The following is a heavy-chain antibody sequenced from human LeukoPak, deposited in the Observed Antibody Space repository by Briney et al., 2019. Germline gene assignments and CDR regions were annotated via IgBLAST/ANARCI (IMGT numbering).Heavy chain of an antibody. Sequence: SETLSLTCTVSDGSITNYDWSWVRQPPGKGPEFIGYIHYSGTANYNPSLKSRVTMSVDTSKNQFSLRLGSVTAADTAVYYCARAYAFPSFDYWGQGTLVTVLS. D-gene: IGHD3-3*01. CDR2: IHYSGTA. CDR1: DGSITNYD. J-gene: IGHJ4*02. V-gene: IGHV4-59*12. CDR3: ARAYAFPSFDY.